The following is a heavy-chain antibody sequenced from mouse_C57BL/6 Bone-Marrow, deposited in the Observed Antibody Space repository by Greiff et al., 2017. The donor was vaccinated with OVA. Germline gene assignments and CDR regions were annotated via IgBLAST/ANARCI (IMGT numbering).Heavy chain of an antibody. CDR2: IDPSDSYT. CDR3: ARGYGYDGDWYFDV. D-gene: IGHD2-2*01. Sequence: QVQLQQSGAELVMPGASVKLSCKASGYTFTSYWMHWVKQRPGQGLEWIGEIDPSDSYTTYNQKFKGKSTLTVDKSSSTAYMQLSSLTSEDSAVYYCARGYGYDGDWYFDVWGTGTTVTVSS. J-gene: IGHJ1*03. V-gene: IGHV1-69*01. CDR1: GYTFTSYW.